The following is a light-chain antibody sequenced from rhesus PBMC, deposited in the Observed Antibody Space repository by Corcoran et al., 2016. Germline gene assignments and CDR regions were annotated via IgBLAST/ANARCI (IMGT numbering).Light chain of an antibody. CDR2: EAS. Sequence: DIQMTQSPSSLSASVGDRVTITCRASQGITNDLAWYQQKPGETPKLLIYEASSLQSGIPSRFIGSGSGTDFTLTISSLQSEDFATYYCQHYYNTPYSFGQGTKVEIK. CDR3: QHYYNTPYS. V-gene: IGKV1-25*01. J-gene: IGKJ2*01. CDR1: QGITND.